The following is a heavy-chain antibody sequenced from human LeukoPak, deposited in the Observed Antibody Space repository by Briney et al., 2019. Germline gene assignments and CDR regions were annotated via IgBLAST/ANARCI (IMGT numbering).Heavy chain of an antibody. Sequence: SETLSLTCTVSGDSIRSHYWSWIRQPPGKGLQWIGYVYYTGNTNSNPSLRSRVTISVDTSKNQFSLKLSSVTAADTAVYYCARGLRFSSTGKRRKWFDPWGQGTLVTVSS. V-gene: IGHV4-59*11. J-gene: IGHJ5*02. CDR2: VYYTGNT. CDR1: GDSIRSHY. CDR3: ARGLRFSSTGKRRKWFDP. D-gene: IGHD2-2*01.